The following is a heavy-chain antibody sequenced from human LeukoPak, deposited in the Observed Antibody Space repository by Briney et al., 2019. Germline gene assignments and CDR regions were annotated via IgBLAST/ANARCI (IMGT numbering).Heavy chain of an antibody. CDR2: IIPIFGTA. V-gene: IGHV1-69*13. J-gene: IGHJ4*02. CDR1: GGTFSSYA. D-gene: IGHD1-1*01. Sequence: SVKVSCKASGGTFSSYAISWVRQAPGQGLEWMGGIIPIFGTANYAQKFQGRVTITADESTSTAYMELSSLRSEDTAVYYCVRSGTGQANFDYWGQGTLVTVSS. CDR3: VRSGTGQANFDY.